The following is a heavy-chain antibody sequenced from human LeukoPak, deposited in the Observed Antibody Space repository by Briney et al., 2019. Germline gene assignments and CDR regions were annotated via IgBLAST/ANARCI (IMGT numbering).Heavy chain of an antibody. CDR2: ISYDGSNK. Sequence: QPGGSLRLSCAASGFTFSSYAMPWVRQAPGKGLEWVAVISYDGSNKYYADSVKGRFTISRDNSKNTLYLQMNSLRAEDTAVYYCAREGFLKAFDIWGQGTMVTVSS. CDR3: AREGFLKAFDI. J-gene: IGHJ3*02. CDR1: GFTFSSYA. V-gene: IGHV3-30-3*01.